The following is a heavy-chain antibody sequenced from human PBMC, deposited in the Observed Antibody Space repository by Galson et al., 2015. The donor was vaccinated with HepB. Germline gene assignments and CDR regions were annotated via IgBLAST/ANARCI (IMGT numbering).Heavy chain of an antibody. D-gene: IGHD3-22*01. CDR3: ARDTLYYYDSSGYYY. CDR2: ISAYNGNT. J-gene: IGHJ4*02. CDR1: GYTFTSYA. V-gene: IGHV1-18*01. Sequence: SVKVSCKASGYTFTSYAISWVRQAPGQGLEWMGWISAYNGNTNYAQTLQGRVTMTTDTSTSTAYMELRSLRSDDTAVYYCARDTLYYYDSSGYYYWGPGTLVTVSS.